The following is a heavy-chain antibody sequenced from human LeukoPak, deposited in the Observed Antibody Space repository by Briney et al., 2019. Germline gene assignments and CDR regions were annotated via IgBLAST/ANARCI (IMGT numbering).Heavy chain of an antibody. J-gene: IGHJ6*03. CDR2: ISWNSGSI. V-gene: IGHV3-9*01. Sequence: PGRSLRLSCAASGFTFDDYAMHWVRHAPGKGLEWVSGISWNSGSIGYADSVKGRFTISRDNAKNSLYLQMNSLRAEDTAVYYCARVKGAGYYNPDPYYYYMDVWGKGTTVTVSS. CDR1: GFTFDDYA. D-gene: IGHD3-9*01. CDR3: ARVKGAGYYNPDPYYYYMDV.